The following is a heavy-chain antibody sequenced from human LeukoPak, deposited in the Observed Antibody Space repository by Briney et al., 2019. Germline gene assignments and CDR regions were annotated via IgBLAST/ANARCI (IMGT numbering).Heavy chain of an antibody. V-gene: IGHV1-18*04. CDR1: GYTFIGYY. J-gene: IGHJ4*02. CDR2: ISGYNGDT. CDR3: ARNWGAGHPINFDY. Sequence: ASVKVSCKASGYTFIGYYMHWVRQAPGQGLEWMGWISGYNGDTNYAQKSQGRVTMTTDTSTNTAYMDLRRLRSDDTAVYYCARNWGAGHPINFDYWGQGTLVTVSS. D-gene: IGHD3-16*01.